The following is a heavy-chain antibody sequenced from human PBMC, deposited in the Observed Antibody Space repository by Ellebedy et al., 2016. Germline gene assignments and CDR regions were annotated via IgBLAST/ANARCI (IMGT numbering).Heavy chain of an antibody. CDR2: ISGSGGST. D-gene: IGHD3-16*01. V-gene: IGHV3-23*01. J-gene: IGHJ5*02. CDR3: ATLDNWFDP. CDR1: GFTFSSYA. Sequence: GESLKISXAASGFTFSSYAMSWVRQAPGKGLEWVSAISGSGGSTYYADSVKGRFTISRDNSKNTLYLQMNSLRAEDTAVYYCATLDNWFDPWGQGTLVTVSS.